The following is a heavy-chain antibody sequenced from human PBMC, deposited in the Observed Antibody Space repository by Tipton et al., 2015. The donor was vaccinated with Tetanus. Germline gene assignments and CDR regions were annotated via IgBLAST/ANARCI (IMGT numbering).Heavy chain of an antibody. Sequence: QSGAEVKKPGESLKISCKGSGYSFTSYWIGWVRQMPGKGLEWMGIIYPGDSDTRYSPSFQGQVTISADKSISTAYLQWSSLKASDTAMYYCAGHVGVVAATPRGSDYYYGMDVWGQGATVTVSS. V-gene: IGHV5-51*01. CDR1: GYSFTSYW. CDR3: AGHVGVVAATPRGSDYYYGMDV. CDR2: IYPGDSDT. D-gene: IGHD2-15*01. J-gene: IGHJ6*02.